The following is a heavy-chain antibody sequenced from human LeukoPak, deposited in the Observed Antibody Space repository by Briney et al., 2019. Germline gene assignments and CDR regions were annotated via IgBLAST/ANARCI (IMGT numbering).Heavy chain of an antibody. CDR2: FYYSGST. J-gene: IGHJ4*02. V-gene: IGHV4-59*12. CDR1: GGSISSYY. CDR3: ARRYSSGWALGY. Sequence: SETLSLTCTVSGGSISSYYWSWIRQPPGKGLEWIGSFYYSGSTYYNPSLKSRLTISVDTSKNQFSLKLSSVTAADTAVYYCARRYSSGWALGYWGQGTLVTVSS. D-gene: IGHD6-19*01.